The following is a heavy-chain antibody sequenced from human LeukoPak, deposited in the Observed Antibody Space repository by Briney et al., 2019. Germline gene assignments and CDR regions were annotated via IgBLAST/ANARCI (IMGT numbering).Heavy chain of an antibody. J-gene: IGHJ3*02. D-gene: IGHD3-22*01. CDR2: INPNSGGT. CDR3: VRYYYDSSGQLYDAFDI. V-gene: IGHV1-2*02. Sequence: ASVKVSCKASGYTFTSYGISWVRQAPGQGLEWTGWINPNSGGTNYAQKFQGRVTMTRDTSISTAYMELSRLRSDDTAAYYCVRYYYDSSGQLYDAFDIWGQGTMVTVSS. CDR1: GYTFTSYG.